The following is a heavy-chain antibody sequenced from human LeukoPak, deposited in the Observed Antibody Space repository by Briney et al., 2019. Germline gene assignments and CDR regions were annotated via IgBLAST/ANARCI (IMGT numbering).Heavy chain of an antibody. D-gene: IGHD5-12*01. CDR2: ISSSSSTI. CDR1: GFTFSSYS. Sequence: GGSLRLSCAASGFTFSSYSMNWVRQAPGKGLEWVSYISSSSSTIYYADSVKGRFTISRDNAKNSLYLQMNSLRAEDTAVYYCARDGEYSGYDDFDYWGQGTLVIVSS. CDR3: ARDGEYSGYDDFDY. V-gene: IGHV3-48*04. J-gene: IGHJ4*02.